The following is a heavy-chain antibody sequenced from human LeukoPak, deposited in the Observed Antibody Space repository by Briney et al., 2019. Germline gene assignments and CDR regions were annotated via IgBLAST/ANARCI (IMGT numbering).Heavy chain of an antibody. CDR2: ISAYKGDT. Sequence: GVSVKVSCKASGYTFTSYGISWVRQAPGQGLEWMGWISAYKGDTNYAQKFQGRVIMTTDTPTSTAYMEVRTLRFDDTAVYYCVRDHKEVVGPFDFWGQGTLVTVSS. J-gene: IGHJ4*02. CDR3: VRDHKEVVGPFDF. V-gene: IGHV1-18*01. CDR1: GYTFTSYG. D-gene: IGHD2-15*01.